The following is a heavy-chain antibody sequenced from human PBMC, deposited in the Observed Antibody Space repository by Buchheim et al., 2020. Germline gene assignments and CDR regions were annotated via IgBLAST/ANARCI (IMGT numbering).Heavy chain of an antibody. J-gene: IGHJ6*03. Sequence: QVQLVESGGGLAKPGGSLRLSCAASGFIFSDYDMSWIRQAPGKGLEWASYISSSSSDKNYADPVKGRFTISRDNAKNSPYLQMNSLRAEDTAVYYCARVTWGKSAYYYNYMDVWGKGTT. D-gene: IGHD3-16*01. CDR1: GFIFSDYD. CDR3: ARVTWGKSAYYYNYMDV. V-gene: IGHV3-11*05. CDR2: ISSSSSDK.